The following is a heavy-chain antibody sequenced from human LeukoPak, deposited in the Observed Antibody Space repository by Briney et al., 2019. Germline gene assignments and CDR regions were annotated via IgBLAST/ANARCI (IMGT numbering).Heavy chain of an antibody. V-gene: IGHV3-23*01. CDR3: ARRGRSGYSPFDY. CDR2: ISGSGGST. J-gene: IGHJ4*02. CDR1: GFTLSSYA. Sequence: QPGGSLRLSCAASGFTLSSYAMSWVRQAPGKGLEWVSAISGSGGSTYYADSVKGRFTISRDNSKNTLYLQMNSLGAEDTAVYYCARRGRSGYSPFDYWGQGTLVTVSS. D-gene: IGHD3-22*01.